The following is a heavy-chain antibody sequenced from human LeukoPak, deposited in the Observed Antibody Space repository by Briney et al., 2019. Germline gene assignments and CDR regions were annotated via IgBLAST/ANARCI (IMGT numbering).Heavy chain of an antibody. CDR2: ITTSSNMI. Sequence: ETGGSLRLSCVASEFTFSTYSMNWVRQAPGKGLEWLSYITTSSNMIYYADSVRGRFTISRDNSKNTVYLQMNSLRAEDTAVYYCTKGGTGLQYGSGSPSDYWGQGTLVTVSS. J-gene: IGHJ4*02. CDR3: TKGGTGLQYGSGSPSDY. D-gene: IGHD3-10*01. V-gene: IGHV3-48*04. CDR1: EFTFSTYS.